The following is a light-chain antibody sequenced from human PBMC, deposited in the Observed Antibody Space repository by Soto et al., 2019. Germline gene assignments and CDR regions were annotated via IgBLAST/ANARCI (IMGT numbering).Light chain of an antibody. Sequence: QSVLTQPPSASGSPWQSVTISCTGTKSDIGVYDFVSWYQHHPGKAPRLIIYEVVQRPSGVPDRFSGSKSGNTASLTVSGLQAADEADYFCKSYAGSNTYVFGSGTKVTVL. CDR3: KSYAGSNTYV. CDR1: KSDIGVYDF. V-gene: IGLV2-8*01. CDR2: EVV. J-gene: IGLJ1*01.